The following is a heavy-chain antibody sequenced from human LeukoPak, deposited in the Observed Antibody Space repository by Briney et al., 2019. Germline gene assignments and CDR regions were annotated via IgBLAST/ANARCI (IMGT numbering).Heavy chain of an antibody. CDR3: ARGGCSGGSCYHYYYYYYMDV. CDR1: GYTFISYD. J-gene: IGHJ6*03. D-gene: IGHD2-15*01. CDR2: MNPNSGNT. V-gene: IGHV1-8*01. Sequence: GASVKVSCKASGYTFISYDINWVRQATGQGLEWMGWMNPNSGNTAYAQKFQGRVTMTRNTSISTAYMELRSLRSDDTAVYYCARGGCSGGSCYHYYYYYYMDVWGKGTTVTVSS.